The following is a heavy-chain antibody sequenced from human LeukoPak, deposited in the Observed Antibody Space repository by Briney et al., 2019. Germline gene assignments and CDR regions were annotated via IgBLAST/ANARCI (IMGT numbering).Heavy chain of an antibody. CDR2: VYSGGYT. Sequence: PGGSLRLSCAASGFDVSSNYMSWVRQTPGMGLEWVSVVYSGGYTYYADSVKGRFTISRDNSKNTLYLQMNSLRAGDTAVYYCARGGAYDSWNYFDYWGQGALVTVSS. CDR3: ARGGAYDSWNYFDY. CDR1: GFDVSSNY. D-gene: IGHD5-12*01. V-gene: IGHV3-66*01. J-gene: IGHJ4*02.